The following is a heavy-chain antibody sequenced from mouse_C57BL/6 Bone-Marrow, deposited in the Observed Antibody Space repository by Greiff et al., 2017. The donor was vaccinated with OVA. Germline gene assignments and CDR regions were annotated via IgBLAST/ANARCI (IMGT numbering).Heavy chain of an antibody. J-gene: IGHJ1*03. Sequence: VQLVESGPGLVQPSQSLSITCTVSGFSLTSYGVHWVRQSPGKGLEWLGVIWSGGSTAYNAAFISRLSISKDNSKSQVFFKMNSLQADDTAIYYCARDYGSSYGYFDVWGTGTTVTVSS. V-gene: IGHV2-2*01. CDR2: IWSGGST. CDR1: GFSLTSYG. CDR3: ARDYGSSYGYFDV. D-gene: IGHD1-1*01.